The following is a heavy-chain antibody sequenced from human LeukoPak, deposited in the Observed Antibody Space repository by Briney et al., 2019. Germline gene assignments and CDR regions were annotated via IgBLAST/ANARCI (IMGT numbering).Heavy chain of an antibody. CDR3: ARGDYGYDY. J-gene: IGHJ4*02. Sequence: SETLSLTCTVSGGSISSYYWSWIRQPPGKGLEWIGYIYYSGSTYYNPSLKGRVTISVDTSKNQFSLKLSSVTAADTAVYYCARGDYGYDYWGQGTLVTVSS. CDR1: GGSISSYY. CDR2: IYYSGST. D-gene: IGHD5-18*01. V-gene: IGHV4-30-4*01.